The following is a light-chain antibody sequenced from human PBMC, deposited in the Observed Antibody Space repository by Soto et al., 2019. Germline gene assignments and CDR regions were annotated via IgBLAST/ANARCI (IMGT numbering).Light chain of an antibody. J-gene: IGKJ4*01. CDR2: GAS. V-gene: IGKV3-15*01. Sequence: EVVMTQSPATLSVSPGERATLSCRASQSVRSNFAWYQQKPGQAPRLLIYGASTRATGVPSRFSGSGSGTEFTFTISSLQSEDFALYFCQQYDNSPPLTFGGGTKVEF. CDR1: QSVRSN. CDR3: QQYDNSPPLT.